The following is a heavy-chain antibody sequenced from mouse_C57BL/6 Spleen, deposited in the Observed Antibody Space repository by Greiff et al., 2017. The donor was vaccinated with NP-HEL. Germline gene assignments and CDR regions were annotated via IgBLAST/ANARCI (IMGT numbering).Heavy chain of an antibody. CDR1: GFTFSDYG. V-gene: IGHV5-17*01. Sequence: EVKLVESGGGLVKPGGSLKLSCAASGFTFSDYGMHWVRQAPEKGLEWVAYISSGSSTIYYADTVKGRFTISRDNAKNTLFLQMTSLRSEDTAMYYCARTPHYYGSSRNAMDYWGQGTSVTVSS. CDR2: ISSGSSTI. D-gene: IGHD1-1*01. J-gene: IGHJ4*01. CDR3: ARTPHYYGSSRNAMDY.